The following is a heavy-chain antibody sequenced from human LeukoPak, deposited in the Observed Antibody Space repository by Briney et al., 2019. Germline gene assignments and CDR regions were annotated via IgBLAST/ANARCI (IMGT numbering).Heavy chain of an antibody. V-gene: IGHV4-4*07. CDR3: ARDSSSVGTFDY. D-gene: IGHD6-13*01. Sequence: SETLSLTCTVSGGSISSYYWSWIRQPAGKGLEWIGRIYTSGSTNYNPSLKSRVTMSVDTSKNQFSLKLGSVTAADTAVYYCARDSSSVGTFDYWGQGTLVTVSS. J-gene: IGHJ4*02. CDR1: GGSISSYY. CDR2: IYTSGST.